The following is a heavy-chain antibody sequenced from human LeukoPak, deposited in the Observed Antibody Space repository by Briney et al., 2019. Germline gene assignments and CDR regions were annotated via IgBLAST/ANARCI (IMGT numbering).Heavy chain of an antibody. CDR1: GGSFSGYY. V-gene: IGHV4-34*01. J-gene: IGHJ5*02. CDR2: INHSGST. Sequence: SETLSLTCAVYGGSFSGYYWSWIRQPPGKGLEWIGEINHSGSTNYNPSLKSRVTISVDTSKNQFSLKLSSVTAADTAVYYCAGGRCNYGSARHKYRGWFDPWGQGTLVTVSS. D-gene: IGHD3-10*01. CDR3: AGGRCNYGSARHKYRGWFDP.